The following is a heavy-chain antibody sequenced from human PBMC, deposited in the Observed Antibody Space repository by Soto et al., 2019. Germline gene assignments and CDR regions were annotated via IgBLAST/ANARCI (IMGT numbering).Heavy chain of an antibody. CDR2: ISYDGSNK. D-gene: IGHD6-13*01. V-gene: IGHV3-30-3*01. CDR3: ARDRGDSSSWWDGMDV. J-gene: IGHJ6*02. CDR1: GFSFSSHA. Sequence: QVRLVESGGGVVQPGRSLRLSCTASGFSFSSHAMHWVRQAPGKGLEWVAVISYDGSNKYYADSVKGRFTISRHNSKNTLYLRMSSLRSEDTAVYYCARDRGDSSSWWDGMDVWGQGTTVPVSS.